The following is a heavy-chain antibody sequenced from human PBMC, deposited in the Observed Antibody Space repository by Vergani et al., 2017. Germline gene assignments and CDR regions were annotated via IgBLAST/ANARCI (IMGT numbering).Heavy chain of an antibody. Sequence: QVQVVQSGAAVKKSGASVKVSCKTSGYTFSNYYMHWVRQAPGQGLEWMGIINPSGGHTNYAQKFQGRVTMTRDTSTSTVYMELSRLRSEDTAIYYCASGDFGIFTGYRYWGQGTLVTVSA. V-gene: IGHV1-46*03. CDR2: INPSGGHT. CDR3: ASGDFGIFTGYRY. D-gene: IGHD3-9*01. J-gene: IGHJ4*02. CDR1: GYTFSNYY.